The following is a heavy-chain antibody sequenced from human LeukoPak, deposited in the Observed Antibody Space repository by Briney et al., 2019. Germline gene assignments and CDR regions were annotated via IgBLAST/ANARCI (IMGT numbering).Heavy chain of an antibody. J-gene: IGHJ4*02. CDR3: VRVDCSGYSPY. CDR2: ISYTGNT. Sequence: SGTLSLTCTVSGDSMISNSFSWGWIRQSPGKGLEWIGNISYTGNTYSNPSLKSRVTMSADTSKNQFSLKLSFVTAADTALYYCVRVDCSGYSPYWGQGALVTVSS. CDR1: GDSMISNSFS. D-gene: IGHD5-18*01. V-gene: IGHV4-39*01.